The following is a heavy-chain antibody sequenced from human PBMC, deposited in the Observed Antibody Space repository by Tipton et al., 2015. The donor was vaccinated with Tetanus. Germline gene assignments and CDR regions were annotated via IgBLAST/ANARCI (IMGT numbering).Heavy chain of an antibody. CDR3: ARVQLSSSFLKYNWLDP. CDR2: IHDSGTT. Sequence: TLSLTCTVSGDSITRDGYSWHWIRQPPGKGLEWIGSIHDSGTTNYNPSLKSRLTMSVDTSNNLFSLKLTSVTAADTAVYYCARVQLSSSFLKYNWLDPWGQGTLVTVAS. J-gene: IGHJ5*02. D-gene: IGHD3-3*02. CDR1: GDSITRDGYS. V-gene: IGHV4-61*08.